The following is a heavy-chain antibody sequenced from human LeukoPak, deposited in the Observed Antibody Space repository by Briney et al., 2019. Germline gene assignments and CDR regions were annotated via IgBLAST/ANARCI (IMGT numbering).Heavy chain of an antibody. CDR2: ISSSGSTI. CDR3: ARDAPDAYYYYGMDV. D-gene: IGHD1-14*01. Sequence: GGSLRLSCAASGFTFSTTAMSWIRQAPGKGLEWVSYISSSGSTIYYADSVKGRFTISRDNAKNSLYLQMNSLRAEDTAVYYCARDAPDAYYYYGMDVWGQGTTVTVSS. V-gene: IGHV3-11*01. CDR1: GFTFSTTA. J-gene: IGHJ6*02.